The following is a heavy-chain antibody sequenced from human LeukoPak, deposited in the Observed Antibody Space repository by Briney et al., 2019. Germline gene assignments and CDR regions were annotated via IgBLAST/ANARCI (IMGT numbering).Heavy chain of an antibody. J-gene: IGHJ6*03. CDR3: ARDDHYNYYYMDV. V-gene: IGHV3-48*01. CDR2: ISSSSSTV. CDR1: GFTFSTYS. Sequence: GGSLRLSCAASGFTFSTYSMNWVRQAPGKGLEWVSYISSSSSTVYYADSVKGRFTISRDNAENSLYLQMNSLGAEDTAVYYCARDDHYNYYYMDVWGKGTTVTVSS.